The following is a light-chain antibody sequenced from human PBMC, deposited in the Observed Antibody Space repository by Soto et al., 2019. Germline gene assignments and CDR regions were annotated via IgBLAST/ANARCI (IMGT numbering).Light chain of an antibody. CDR1: QSVGRDY. Sequence: ELVLTQSPGTLSLSPGERAALSCRASQSVGRDYLAWFQQKPGQASRLLIHDASRRATGIPDRFSGSGSGTDFALTISRLEPEDFAVYYCQQYATSPITFGQGTRLEIK. J-gene: IGKJ5*01. V-gene: IGKV3-20*01. CDR3: QQYATSPIT. CDR2: DAS.